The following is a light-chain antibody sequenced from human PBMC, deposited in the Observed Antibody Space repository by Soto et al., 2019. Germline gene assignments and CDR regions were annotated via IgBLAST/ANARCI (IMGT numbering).Light chain of an antibody. CDR3: QQYGSSPPT. CDR2: AAS. V-gene: IGKV3-20*01. Sequence: DTELTQSPGTLSLSPGDRGSISCRASQSISTYLAWFQQKPGKAPRLLIYAASNRHTGIPARFSGSGSGTDFTLTISRLEPEDIAVYYCQQYGSSPPTFGQGTKLEIK. J-gene: IGKJ2*01. CDR1: QSISTY.